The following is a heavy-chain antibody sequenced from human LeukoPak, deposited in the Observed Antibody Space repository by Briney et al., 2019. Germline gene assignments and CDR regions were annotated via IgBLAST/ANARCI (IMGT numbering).Heavy chain of an antibody. V-gene: IGHV3-21*01. D-gene: IGHD3-22*01. CDR3: ARDLYDSSGYYGY. CDR2: ISSSSSYI. CDR1: GFTFSSYS. Sequence: PGGSLRLSRAASGFTFSSYSMNWVRQAPGKGLEWVSSISSSSSYIYCADSVKGRFTISRDNAKNSLYLQMNSLRAEDTAVYYCARDLYDSSGYYGYWGQGTLVTVSS. J-gene: IGHJ4*02.